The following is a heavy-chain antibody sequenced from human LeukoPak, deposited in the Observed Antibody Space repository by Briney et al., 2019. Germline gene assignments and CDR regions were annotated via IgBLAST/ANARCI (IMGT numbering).Heavy chain of an antibody. Sequence: PSETLSLTCTVSGGSISSGDYYWSWIRQPPGKGLEWIGYIYYSGSTYYNPSLKSRVTISVDTSKNQFSLKLSSVTAADTAVYYCASTLIVVVPAADAFDIWGQGTMVTVSS. J-gene: IGHJ3*02. V-gene: IGHV4-30-4*08. CDR2: IYYSGST. CDR1: GGSISSGDYY. D-gene: IGHD2-2*01. CDR3: ASTLIVVVPAADAFDI.